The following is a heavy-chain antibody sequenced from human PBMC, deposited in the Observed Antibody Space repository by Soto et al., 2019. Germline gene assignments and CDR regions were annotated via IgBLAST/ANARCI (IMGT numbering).Heavy chain of an antibody. Sequence: LRLSCAASGFTFHYYWMTWVRQAPGKGLEWVANVKPDGSATFYADSLKGRFTVSRDNANNSVSLQMHSLRADDTAVYYCARDRERVTVNGGIALGAMQVWGHGTTVTVSS. CDR2: VKPDGSAT. J-gene: IGHJ6*02. CDR3: ARDRERVTVNGGIALGAMQV. D-gene: IGHD3-22*01. CDR1: GFTFHYYW. V-gene: IGHV3-7*03.